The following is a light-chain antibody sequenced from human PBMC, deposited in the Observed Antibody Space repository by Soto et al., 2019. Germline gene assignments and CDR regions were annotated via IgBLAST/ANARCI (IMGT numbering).Light chain of an antibody. J-gene: IGKJ1*01. CDR3: QQHSHWPPWT. Sequence: EVVLTQSPATPSLSPGERTTLSCRASEKVRTVIDWYQQKPGQAPRLLILGASNTATGIPARFSCSVSGTDFTLTISDLEPEDFAVYYCQQHSHWPPWTFGQGTKVYIK. CDR2: GAS. V-gene: IGKV3-11*01. CDR1: EKVRTV.